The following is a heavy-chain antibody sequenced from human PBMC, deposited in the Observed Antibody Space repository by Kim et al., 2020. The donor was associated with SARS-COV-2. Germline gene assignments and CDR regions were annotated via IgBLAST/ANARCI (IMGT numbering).Heavy chain of an antibody. V-gene: IGHV3-21*01. J-gene: IGHJ3*02. Sequence: GGSLRLSCAASGFSFSTYSMNWVRQAPGKGLEWVSSISSSNTYIYHADSVKGRFTISRDDAKNSLYLQMNSLRAEDTAVYYCARAFWKQQLHDAFDIWGQGTMVTVSS. CDR3: ARAFWKQQLHDAFDI. CDR2: ISSSNTYI. CDR1: GFSFSTYS. D-gene: IGHD6-13*01.